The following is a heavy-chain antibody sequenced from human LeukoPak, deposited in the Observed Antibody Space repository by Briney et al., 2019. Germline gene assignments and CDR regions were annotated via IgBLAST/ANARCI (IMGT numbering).Heavy chain of an antibody. J-gene: IGHJ4*02. CDR3: ARDGGNFDIDS. CDR2: IYSGGST. V-gene: IGHV4-39*07. D-gene: IGHD4-23*01. Sequence: PSETLSLTCTVSGGSISSSGYYWGWVRQPPGKGLEWIGSIYSGGSTYYIPSLKSRLTISLDTSKGQFSLKLSSVTAADTAVYYCARDGGNFDIDSWGQGTLVTASS. CDR1: GGSISSSGYY.